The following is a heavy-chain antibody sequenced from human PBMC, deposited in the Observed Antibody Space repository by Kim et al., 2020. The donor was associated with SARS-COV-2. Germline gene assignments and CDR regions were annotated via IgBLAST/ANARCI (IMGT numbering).Heavy chain of an antibody. D-gene: IGHD3-16*01. Sequence: YYADTVKGRFTIARDNSKNTLYLQMNSLRAEDTAVYYCAKGGTFGGVTTRGGQGTLVTVSS. V-gene: IGHV3-23*01. CDR3: AKGGTFGGVTTR. J-gene: IGHJ4*02.